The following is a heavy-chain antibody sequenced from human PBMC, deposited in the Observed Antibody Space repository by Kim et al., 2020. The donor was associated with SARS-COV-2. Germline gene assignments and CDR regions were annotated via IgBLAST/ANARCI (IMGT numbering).Heavy chain of an antibody. CDR3: ARDTYWSYSFDC. V-gene: IGHV3-48*02. CDR2: ISSSSTI. D-gene: IGHD2-21*01. CDR1: GFTFSIYS. J-gene: IGHJ4*02. Sequence: GGSLRLSCAASGFTFSIYSMNWVRQAPGKGLEWVSYISSSSTIYYADSVKGRFTISRDNAKNSLYLQMNSLRDEDTAVYYCARDTYWSYSFDCWGQGTLV.